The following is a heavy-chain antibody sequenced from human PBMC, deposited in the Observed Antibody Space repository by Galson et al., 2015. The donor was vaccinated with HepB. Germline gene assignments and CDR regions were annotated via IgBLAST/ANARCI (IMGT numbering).Heavy chain of an antibody. CDR1: GYTFTSYG. Sequence: SVKASCKASGYTFTSYGISWVRQAPGQGLEWMGWISAYNGHTNYAQNPQGRVTMTTDTSTSTAYMELRSLRSDDTAVYYCARGLYFYDTSGYRFHDYWGQGTLVTVSS. J-gene: IGHJ4*02. D-gene: IGHD3-22*01. V-gene: IGHV1-18*01. CDR2: ISAYNGHT. CDR3: ARGLYFYDTSGYRFHDY.